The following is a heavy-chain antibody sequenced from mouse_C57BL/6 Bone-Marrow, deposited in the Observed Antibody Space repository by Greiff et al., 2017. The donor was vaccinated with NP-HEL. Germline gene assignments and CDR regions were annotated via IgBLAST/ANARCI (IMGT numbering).Heavy chain of an antibody. CDR3: AIYYGSSYWYLDV. Sequence: QVQLQQPGAELVRPGTSVKLSCKASGYTFTSYWMHWVKQRPGQGLEWIGVIDPSDSYTNYNQKFKGKATLTVGKSSSTAYMQLSSLTSEDSAVYYCAIYYGSSYWYLDVWGTGTTVTVSS. D-gene: IGHD1-1*01. CDR2: IDPSDSYT. J-gene: IGHJ1*03. CDR1: GYTFTSYW. V-gene: IGHV1-59*01.